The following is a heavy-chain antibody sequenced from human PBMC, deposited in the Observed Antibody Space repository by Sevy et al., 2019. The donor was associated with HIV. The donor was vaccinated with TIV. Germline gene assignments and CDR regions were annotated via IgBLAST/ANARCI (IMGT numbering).Heavy chain of an antibody. CDR1: GGTFSSYA. J-gene: IGHJ3*02. D-gene: IGHD3-22*01. Sequence: ASVKVSCKASGGTFSSYAISWVRQAPGQGLEWMGRIIPILGIANYAQKFQGRVTITADKSTSTAYMELSSLSSEDTAVYYCAREYDSSGYYYPGPAFDIWGQGTMVTVSS. CDR2: IIPILGIA. V-gene: IGHV1-69*04. CDR3: AREYDSSGYYYPGPAFDI.